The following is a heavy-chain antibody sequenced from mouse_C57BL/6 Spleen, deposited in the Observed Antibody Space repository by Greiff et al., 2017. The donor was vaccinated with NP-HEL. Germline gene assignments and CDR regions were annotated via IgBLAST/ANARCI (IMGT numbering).Heavy chain of an antibody. V-gene: IGHV1-64*01. Sequence: QVQLQQPGAELVKPGASVKLSCKASGYTFTSYWMHWVKQRPGQGLEWIGMIHPNSGSTNYNEKFKSKATLTVDKSSSTAYMQLSSLTSEDSAVYYCARYDQNPGFAYWGQGTLVTVSA. D-gene: IGHD2-3*01. CDR1: GYTFTSYW. J-gene: IGHJ3*01. CDR3: ARYDQNPGFAY. CDR2: IHPNSGST.